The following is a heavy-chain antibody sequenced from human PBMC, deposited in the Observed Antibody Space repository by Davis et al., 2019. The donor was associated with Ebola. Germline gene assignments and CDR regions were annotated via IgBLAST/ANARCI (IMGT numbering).Heavy chain of an antibody. CDR3: AAPPYSGYDFPGLLGY. Sequence: SVKVSCKAVGDTLTSYAMTWVRQAPGQGLEWMGGIIPVFRTANYAQKFQGRVTMTRDTSTSTVYMELSSLRSEDTAVYYCAAPPYSGYDFPGLLGYWGQGTLVTVSS. J-gene: IGHJ4*02. D-gene: IGHD5-12*01. CDR1: GDTLTSYA. CDR2: IIPVFRTA. V-gene: IGHV1-69*05.